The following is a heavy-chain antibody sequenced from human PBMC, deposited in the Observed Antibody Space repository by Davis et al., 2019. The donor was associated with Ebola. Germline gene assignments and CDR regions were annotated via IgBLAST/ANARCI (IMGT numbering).Heavy chain of an antibody. Sequence: PSETLSLTCAISGGSFSDYFWSWIRQSPGKGLEWIGEINRRRKTFYNPSLKSRVSLSVDTSKNQFSLKLSSVTAADTAVYYCARGDPYGSGSRGYYYGMDVWGQGTTVTVSS. CDR2: INRRRKT. J-gene: IGHJ6*02. CDR1: GGSFSDYF. D-gene: IGHD3-10*01. CDR3: ARGDPYGSGSRGYYYGMDV. V-gene: IGHV4-34*01.